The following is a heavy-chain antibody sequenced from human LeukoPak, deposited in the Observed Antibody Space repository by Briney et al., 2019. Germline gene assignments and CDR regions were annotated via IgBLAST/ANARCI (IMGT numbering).Heavy chain of an antibody. D-gene: IGHD5-12*01. CDR3: AKSYNGYESKPDY. Sequence: GRSLRISCAASGFTFRNYPFHWVRQAPGKGLEWVAVISYDGSNKYYADSVKGRFTISRDNSKNTLYLQMNSLRAEDTAVYYCAKSYNGYESKPDYWGQGTLVTVSS. CDR2: ISYDGSNK. CDR1: GFTFRNYP. V-gene: IGHV3-30-3*02. J-gene: IGHJ4*02.